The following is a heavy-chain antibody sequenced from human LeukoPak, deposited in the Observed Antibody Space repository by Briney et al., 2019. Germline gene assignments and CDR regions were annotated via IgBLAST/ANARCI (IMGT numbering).Heavy chain of an antibody. CDR3: ARETFVTGTTIHAFDI. V-gene: IGHV4-39*07. CDR2: IYYSGST. J-gene: IGHJ3*02. Sequence: SETLSLTCTVSGCSISSRSYYWGWIRQPPGKGLEWIGSIYYSGSTYYNPSLKSRVTISVDTSKNQFSLKLSSVTAADTAVYYCARETFVTGTTIHAFDIWGQGTMVTVSS. CDR1: GCSISSRSYY. D-gene: IGHD1-7*01.